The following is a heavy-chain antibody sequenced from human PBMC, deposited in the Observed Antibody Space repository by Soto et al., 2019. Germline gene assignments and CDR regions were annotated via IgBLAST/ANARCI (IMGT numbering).Heavy chain of an antibody. J-gene: IGHJ4*02. CDR3: ASLGYSSGWYYFDY. CDR2: IYYSGST. Sequence: QLQLQESGPGLVKPSETLSLTCTVSGGSISSSSYYWGWIRQPPGKGLEWIGSIYYSGSTYYNPSLKSRVTISVDTSKNQFSLKLSSVTAADTAVYYCASLGYSSGWYYFDYWGQGTLVTVSS. V-gene: IGHV4-39*01. D-gene: IGHD6-19*01. CDR1: GGSISSSSYY.